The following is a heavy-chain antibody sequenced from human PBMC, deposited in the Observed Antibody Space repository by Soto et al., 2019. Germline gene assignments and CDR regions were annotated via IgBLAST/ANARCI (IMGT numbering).Heavy chain of an antibody. Sequence: QVQLVQSGAVVKKPGASVKVSCKASGYTLTSYNINWVRQAPGQGLEWMGWMDPNSGDTGNTQKFQGRVPMTRDISRGTAYMELSNLRSEDTAVYYCARQGSQYGSGNYVHWGQGTLVTVSS. V-gene: IGHV1-8*01. CDR1: GYTLTSYN. CDR2: MDPNSGDT. J-gene: IGHJ4*02. D-gene: IGHD3-10*01. CDR3: ARQGSQYGSGNYVH.